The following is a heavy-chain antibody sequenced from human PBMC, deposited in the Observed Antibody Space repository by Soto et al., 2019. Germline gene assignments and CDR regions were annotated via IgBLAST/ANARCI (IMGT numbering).Heavy chain of an antibody. CDR1: GYTLTELS. Sequence: ASVKVSCKVSGYTLTELSMHWVRQAPGKGLEWMGGFDPEDGETIYAQKFQGRVTMTEDTSTDTAYMELSSLRSEDTAVYYCATDPGPYHYDSSRYQDYWGQGTLVTVSS. D-gene: IGHD3-22*01. CDR2: FDPEDGET. V-gene: IGHV1-24*01. J-gene: IGHJ4*02. CDR3: ATDPGPYHYDSSRYQDY.